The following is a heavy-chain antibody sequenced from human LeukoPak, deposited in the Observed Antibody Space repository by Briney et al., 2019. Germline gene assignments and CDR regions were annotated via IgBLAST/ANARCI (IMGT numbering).Heavy chain of an antibody. CDR1: GYTFTGYY. CDR3: AKGNYVPSYYYYYYMDV. Sequence: GASVKVSCKASGYTFTGYYMHWVRQAPGQGLEWMGWINPNSGGTNYAQKFQGRVTMTRDTSISTAYMELSRLRSDDTAVYYCAKGNYVPSYYYYYYMDVWGKGTTVTISS. CDR2: INPNSGGT. D-gene: IGHD1-7*01. V-gene: IGHV1-2*02. J-gene: IGHJ6*03.